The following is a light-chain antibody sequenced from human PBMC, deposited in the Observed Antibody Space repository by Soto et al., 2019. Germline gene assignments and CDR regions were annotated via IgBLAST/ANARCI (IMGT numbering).Light chain of an antibody. J-gene: IGKJ1*01. V-gene: IGKV1-39*01. Sequence: DIQMTQSPSTLSASVGDRVTITCRASQSISIFLNWYQQKPGKAPKLLIYAASSLHSGVPSRFSGSGSETHFTLTISSLQPDDFATYYCQQSYGTPWTFGQGTKVDIK. CDR1: QSISIF. CDR2: AAS. CDR3: QQSYGTPWT.